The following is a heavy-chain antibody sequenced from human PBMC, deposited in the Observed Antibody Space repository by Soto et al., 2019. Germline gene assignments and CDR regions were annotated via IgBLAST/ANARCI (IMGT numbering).Heavy chain of an antibody. CDR3: ARARYDRIGFSLDA. Sequence: QVQLQESGPGLVKPSETLSLTCNVSGASITSHYFAWIRPTPGRRLEWLCFIYLGGSINYNPSFTSRVSISVDTSKNQFAVGLTSVTAADTAVYYCARARYDRIGFSLDAWGLGTLVTVSS. V-gene: IGHV4-59*11. J-gene: IGHJ5*02. CDR2: IYLGGSI. D-gene: IGHD3-16*02. CDR1: GASITSHY.